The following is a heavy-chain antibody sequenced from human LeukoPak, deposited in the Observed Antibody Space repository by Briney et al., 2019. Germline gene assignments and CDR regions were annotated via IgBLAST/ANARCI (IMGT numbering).Heavy chain of an antibody. D-gene: IGHD6-19*01. CDR1: GHSSTSSW. CDR2: IYLGDSET. J-gene: IGHJ4*02. CDR3: ARHPSYTSGWPLDY. Sequence: GESLKISCKGSGHSSTSSWIGWVRQMPGKGLDRMGIIYLGDSETRYSPSFQGQVTISADKSINTAYLQWSSLKASDTAMYYCARHPSYTSGWPLDYWGQGILVIVSS. V-gene: IGHV5-51*01.